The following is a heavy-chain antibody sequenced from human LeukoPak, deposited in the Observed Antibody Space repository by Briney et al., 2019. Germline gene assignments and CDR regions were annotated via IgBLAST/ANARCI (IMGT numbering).Heavy chain of an antibody. CDR2: ISGSGGST. CDR1: GFTFRISW. V-gene: IGHV3-23*01. Sequence: GGSLRLSCAASGFTFRISWMSWVRQAPGKGLEWVSAISGSGGSTYYADSVKGRFTISRDNSKNTLYLQMNSLRAEDTAVYYCAKLIHFDYWGQGTLVTVSS. CDR3: AKLIHFDY. J-gene: IGHJ4*02.